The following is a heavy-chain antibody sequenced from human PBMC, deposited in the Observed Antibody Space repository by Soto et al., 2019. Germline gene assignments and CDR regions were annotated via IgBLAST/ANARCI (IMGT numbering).Heavy chain of an antibody. D-gene: IGHD3-22*01. J-gene: IGHJ4*02. CDR3: ARDPSPDYYDSSGYRTSTFDY. CDR1: GFTFSSYS. V-gene: IGHV3-48*02. CDR2: ISSSSSTI. Sequence: GGSLRLSCAASGFTFSSYSMNWVRQAPGKGLEWVSYISSSSSTIYYADSVKGRFTISRDNAKNSLYLQMNSLRDEDTAVYYCARDPSPDYYDSSGYRTSTFDYWGQGTLVTVSS.